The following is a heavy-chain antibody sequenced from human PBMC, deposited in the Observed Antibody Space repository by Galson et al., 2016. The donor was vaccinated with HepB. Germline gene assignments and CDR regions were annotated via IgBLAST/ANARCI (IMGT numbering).Heavy chain of an antibody. V-gene: IGHV3-33*01. CDR3: TLATRYDAFDI. CDR2: IWFDGSNK. CDR1: GFTLTSYG. Sequence: SLRLSCAASGFTLTSYGMHWVRQAPGKGLEWVAVIWFDGSNKYYADSVKGRFTISRDNSKNTLYLQMNSLRAEDTAGYYCTLATRYDAFDIWGQGTLVTVSS. D-gene: IGHD6-6*01. J-gene: IGHJ3*02.